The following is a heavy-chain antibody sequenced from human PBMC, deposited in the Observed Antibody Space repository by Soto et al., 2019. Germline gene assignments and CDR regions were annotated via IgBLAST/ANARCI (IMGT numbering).Heavy chain of an antibody. D-gene: IGHD2-2*01. V-gene: IGHV4-31*03. CDR1: GDSIRGGASF. CDR2: VYYSGSS. Sequence: SETLSLTCTVSGDSIRGGASFWSGIRHPPGKGLEWIANVYYSGSSYYNPSLKSRLTISVDTTKNQFSLQLKSMTAADTAVYYCAKLSCTSSTCYFPGWFDPWGQGTLVTVSS. J-gene: IGHJ5*02. CDR3: AKLSCTSSTCYFPGWFDP.